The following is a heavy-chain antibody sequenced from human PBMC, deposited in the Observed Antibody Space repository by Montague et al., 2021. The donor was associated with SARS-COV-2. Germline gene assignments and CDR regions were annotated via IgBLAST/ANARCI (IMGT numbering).Heavy chain of an antibody. V-gene: IGHV3-23*03. CDR2: IYSGGSIT. Sequence: SLRLSCAASGFTFSRYAMSWVRQAPGKGLEWVSVIYSGGSITFYADSVKGRFTISRDKSKNTLYLQMNSLRAEDTAVYYCAKSSGSYGDYFDYWGQGTLVTVSS. J-gene: IGHJ4*02. D-gene: IGHD1-26*01. CDR1: GFTFSRYA. CDR3: AKSSGSYGDYFDY.